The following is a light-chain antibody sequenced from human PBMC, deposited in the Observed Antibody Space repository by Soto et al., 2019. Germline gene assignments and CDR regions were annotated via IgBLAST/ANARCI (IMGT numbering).Light chain of an antibody. CDR3: QQLNSYPRT. J-gene: IGKJ1*01. CDR2: AAS. Sequence: IPMTQSPSSLSASVGDRVTITCRASQSISSYLNWYQQKPGKAPKLLIYAASTLQSGVPSRFSGSGSGTEFTLTISSLQPEDFATYYCQQLNSYPRTFGQGTKVDIK. V-gene: IGKV1-9*01. CDR1: QSISSY.